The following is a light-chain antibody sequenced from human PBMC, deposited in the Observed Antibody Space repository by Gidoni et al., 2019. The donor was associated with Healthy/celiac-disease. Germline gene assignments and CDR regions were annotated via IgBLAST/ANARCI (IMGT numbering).Light chain of an antibody. CDR2: GAS. Sequence: EIVMTQSPATLSVSPGERATLSCRASQSVSSNLAWYQQKPGQAPRLLIYGASTRATAIPARFSGSGSGKEFTLTISSLQSEDFAVYYCQQYNNWPLTFGGGTKVEIK. CDR1: QSVSSN. J-gene: IGKJ4*01. CDR3: QQYNNWPLT. V-gene: IGKV3-15*01.